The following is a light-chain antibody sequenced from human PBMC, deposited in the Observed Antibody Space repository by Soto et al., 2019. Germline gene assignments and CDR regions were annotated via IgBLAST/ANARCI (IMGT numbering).Light chain of an antibody. CDR1: SSDIGGHNY. CDR2: EVS. V-gene: IGLV2-14*01. CDR3: CSYTPASTVV. J-gene: IGLJ2*01. Sequence: QSALTQPASVSGSPGQSITVSCTGTSSDIGGHNYCSWYQHHPGKVPQLIIYEVSNRPSGVSNRFSGSESCNTASLTVSGLQAEAEDYYYFCSYTPASTVVFGWGTKLTVL.